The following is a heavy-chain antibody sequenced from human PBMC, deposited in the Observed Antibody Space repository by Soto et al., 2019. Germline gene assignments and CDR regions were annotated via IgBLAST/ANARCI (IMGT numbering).Heavy chain of an antibody. J-gene: IGHJ6*03. CDR3: ARDAGYSSSSYYYYYMDV. D-gene: IGHD6-6*01. CDR1: GDSVSSNSAA. Sequence: KQSQTLSLTCAISGDSVSSNSAAWNWIRQSPSRGLEWLGRTYYRSKWYNDYAVSVKSRITINPDTSKNQFSLQLNSVTPEDTAVYYCARDAGYSSSSYYYYYMDVWGKGTTVTVSS. V-gene: IGHV6-1*01. CDR2: TYYRSKWYN.